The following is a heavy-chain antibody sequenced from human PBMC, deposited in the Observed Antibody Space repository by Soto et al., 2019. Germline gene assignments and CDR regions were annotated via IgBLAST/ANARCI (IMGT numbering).Heavy chain of an antibody. CDR1: GGTFTSYA. D-gene: IGHD6-6*01. V-gene: IGHV1-69*06. CDR3: ARASVAARPLPLYYYYYGMDV. CDR2: IIPIFGTA. J-gene: IGHJ6*02. Sequence: SVKVSCKASGGTFTSYAISWVRQAPGQGLEWMGGIIPIFGTANYAQKFQGRVTITADKSTSTAYMELSSLRSEDTAVYYCARASVAARPLPLYYYYYGMDVWGQGTTVTVSS.